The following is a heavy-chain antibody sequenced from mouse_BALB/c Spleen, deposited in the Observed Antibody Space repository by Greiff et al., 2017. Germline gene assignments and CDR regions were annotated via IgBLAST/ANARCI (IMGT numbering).Heavy chain of an antibody. CDR3: EFRYYGYYAMDY. CDR1: GYTFTSYV. D-gene: IGHD1-2*01. V-gene: IGHV1-14*01. Sequence: VQLKESGPELVKPGASVKMSCKASGYTFTSYVMHWVKQKPGQGLEWIGYINPYNDGTKYNEKFKGKATLTSDKSSSTAYMELSSLTSEDSAVYYCEFRYYGYYAMDYWGQGTSVTVSS. CDR2: INPYNDGT. J-gene: IGHJ4*01.